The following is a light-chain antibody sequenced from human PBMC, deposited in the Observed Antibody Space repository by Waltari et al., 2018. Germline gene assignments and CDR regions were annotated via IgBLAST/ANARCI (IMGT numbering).Light chain of an antibody. Sequence: QSALTQPRSVSGSPGQSVTVSCTGTSPNVGTYKYTSWYHPHPGRAPKRLIFDANKRPSGVPDRFSGSKSDNTASLTISGLRPEDEAYYYCCSSVVSYTVVFGGGTKVTVL. CDR2: DAN. J-gene: IGLJ2*01. CDR3: CSSVVSYTVV. CDR1: SPNVGTYKY. V-gene: IGLV2-11*01.